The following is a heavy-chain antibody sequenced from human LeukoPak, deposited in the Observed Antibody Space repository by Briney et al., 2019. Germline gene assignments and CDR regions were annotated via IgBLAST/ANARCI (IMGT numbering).Heavy chain of an antibody. V-gene: IGHV1-69*13. CDR1: GGTFSSYA. Sequence: SVKVSCKASGGTFSSYAISWVRQAPGQGLEWMGGIIPIFGTANYAQKFQGRVTITADESTSTAYMELSSLRSEDTAVYYCARATLYDFWSGYSYYYYMDAWGKGTTVTVSS. D-gene: IGHD3-3*01. CDR2: IIPIFGTA. J-gene: IGHJ6*03. CDR3: ARATLYDFWSGYSYYYYMDA.